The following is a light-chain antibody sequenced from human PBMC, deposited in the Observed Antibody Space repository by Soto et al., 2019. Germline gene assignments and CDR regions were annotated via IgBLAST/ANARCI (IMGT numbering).Light chain of an antibody. Sequence: EVVMTQSPATVSVFPGEGVTLSCRASQTISTDLDWYQQKPGQAPRLLIYGASTRATGVPDRFSGGGSGTEFTLTISSLQSEDFAFYYCQQNNKWPPVTFGGGTKVEIK. CDR1: QTISTD. CDR3: QQNNKWPPVT. CDR2: GAS. V-gene: IGKV3-15*01. J-gene: IGKJ4*01.